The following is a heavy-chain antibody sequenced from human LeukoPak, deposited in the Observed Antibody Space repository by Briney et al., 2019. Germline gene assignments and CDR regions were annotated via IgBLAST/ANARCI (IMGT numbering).Heavy chain of an antibody. CDR2: INWNGGST. Sequence: GGSLRLSCAASGFTFDDYGMSWVRQAPGKGLEWVSGINWNGGSTGYADSVKGRFTISRDNSKNTLYLQMNSLRAEDTAVYYCAKDRGEWFGATDYWGQGTLVTVSS. J-gene: IGHJ4*02. D-gene: IGHD3-10*01. CDR3: AKDRGEWFGATDY. CDR1: GFTFDDYG. V-gene: IGHV3-20*04.